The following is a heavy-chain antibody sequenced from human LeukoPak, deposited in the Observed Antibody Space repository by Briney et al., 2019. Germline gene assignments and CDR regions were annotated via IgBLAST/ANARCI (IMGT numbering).Heavy chain of an antibody. V-gene: IGHV3-23*01. CDR1: GFTFSSYA. Sequence: PGGSLRLSCAASGFTFSSYAMSWVRQAPGKGLEWVSALSGSGSNTYYADSVKGRFTISGDNSKNTLYLQMNSLRAEDTAVYYCAKDRRPTTVVTYPSDWGQGTLVTVSS. CDR3: AKDRRPTTVVTYPSD. D-gene: IGHD4-11*01. J-gene: IGHJ4*02. CDR2: LSGSGSNT.